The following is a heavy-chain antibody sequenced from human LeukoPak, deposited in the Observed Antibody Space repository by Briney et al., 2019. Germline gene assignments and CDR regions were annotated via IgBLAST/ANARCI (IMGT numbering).Heavy chain of an antibody. J-gene: IGHJ4*02. V-gene: IGHV3-7*03. CDR3: ARDKIVGATNFDY. CDR1: GFTFSSYW. D-gene: IGHD1-26*01. CDR2: IKQDGSDK. Sequence: TGGSLRLSCAASGFTFSSYWMSWVRQAPGKGLEWVDNIKQDGSDKYYVDSVKGRFTISRDNAKNSLYLQMNSLRAEDTAVYYCARDKIVGATNFDYWGQGTLVTVSS.